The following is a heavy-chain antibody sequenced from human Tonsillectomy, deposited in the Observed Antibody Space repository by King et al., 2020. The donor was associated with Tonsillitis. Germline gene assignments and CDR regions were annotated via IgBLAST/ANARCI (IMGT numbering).Heavy chain of an antibody. Sequence: VQLVESGGGVVQPGRSLRISCAAYGFIFSSHGMHWVRQVPGQGLELVAGISYDGSNELYLDSGKGRFTISRDNSKNTWFLQMNSLRAEDTAVYYCVKDMGDVAVAGDFDYWGQGTLVTVPS. J-gene: IGHJ4*02. CDR2: ISYDGSNE. D-gene: IGHD6-19*01. CDR3: VKDMGDVAVAGDFDY. CDR1: GFIFSSHG. V-gene: IGHV3-30*18.